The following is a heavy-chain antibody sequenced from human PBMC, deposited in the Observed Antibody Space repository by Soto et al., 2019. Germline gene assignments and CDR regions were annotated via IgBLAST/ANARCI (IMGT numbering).Heavy chain of an antibody. Sequence: QVRLQESGPGLVKPSETLSLTCTVSGGSVSSGSYYWSWIRQPPGKGLEWIGYIYYSGSTNYNPSLKSRVTISVDTSKNQFSLKLSSVTAADTAVYYCARGYYDFRMDVWGQGTTVTVSS. J-gene: IGHJ6*02. CDR3: ARGYYDFRMDV. CDR2: IYYSGST. V-gene: IGHV4-61*01. D-gene: IGHD3-3*01. CDR1: GGSVSSGSYY.